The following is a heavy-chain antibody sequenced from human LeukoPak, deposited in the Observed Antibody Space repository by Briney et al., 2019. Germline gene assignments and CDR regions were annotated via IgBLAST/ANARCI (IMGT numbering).Heavy chain of an antibody. J-gene: IGHJ4*02. CDR3: ARELMRVQTYFDY. CDR1: GGTFSSYA. Sequence: SVKLSCKASGGTFSSYAISWVPQAPGQGLEWMGRIIPILGIANYAQKFQGRVTITADKSTSTAYMELSSLRSADTAVYYCARELMRVQTYFDYWGQGTLVTVSS. CDR2: IIPILGIA. V-gene: IGHV1-69*04. D-gene: IGHD1-1*01.